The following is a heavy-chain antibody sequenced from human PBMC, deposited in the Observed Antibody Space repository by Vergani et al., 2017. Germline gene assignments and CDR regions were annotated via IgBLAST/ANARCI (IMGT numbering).Heavy chain of an antibody. CDR3: ARHPTIFGVVIRY. CDR2: IYHSGST. CDR1: GYSISSGYY. Sequence: VQLQESGPGLVKPSETLSLTCAVSGYSISSGYYWGWIRQPPGKGLEWIGSIYHSGSTYYNPSLKSRVTISVDTSKNQFSLKLSSVTAADTAVYYCARHPTIFGVVIRYWGQGTLVTVSS. J-gene: IGHJ4*02. D-gene: IGHD3-3*01. V-gene: IGHV4-38-2*01.